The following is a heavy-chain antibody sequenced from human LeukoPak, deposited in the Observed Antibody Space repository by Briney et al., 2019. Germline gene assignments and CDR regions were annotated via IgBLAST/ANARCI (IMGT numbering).Heavy chain of an antibody. V-gene: IGHV3-23*01. CDR1: GFIFSNYA. CDR2: ISGSGGTT. D-gene: IGHD5-24*01. Sequence: PGGSLRLSCAASGFIFSNYAMSGVRQAPGKGLEWVSAISGSGGTTFYADSVKGRFTISRDNSKNTLYLQVNSLRAADTAIYYCAKVQEMDTILPPFHYWGQGTLVTVSS. CDR3: AKVQEMDTILPPFHY. J-gene: IGHJ4*02.